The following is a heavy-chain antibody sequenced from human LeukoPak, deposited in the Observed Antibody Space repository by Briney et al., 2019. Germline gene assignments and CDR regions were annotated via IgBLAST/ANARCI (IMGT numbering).Heavy chain of an antibody. V-gene: IGHV4-34*01. CDR1: GGSFSGYY. CDR3: ARGLNHYDSSGV. Sequence: PSETLSLTCAVYGGSFSGYYWSWIRQPPGKGLEWIGEINHSGSTNYNPSLKSRVTISVDTSKNQFSLKLSSVTAADTAVYYCARGLNHYDSSGVWGQGTLVTVSS. J-gene: IGHJ4*02. CDR2: INHSGST. D-gene: IGHD3-22*01.